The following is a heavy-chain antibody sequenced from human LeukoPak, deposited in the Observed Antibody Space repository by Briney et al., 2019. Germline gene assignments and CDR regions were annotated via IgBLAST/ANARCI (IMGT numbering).Heavy chain of an antibody. CDR2: INHSGST. Sequence: PSETLSLTCAVYGGSFSGYYWSWIRQPPGKGLEWIGEINHSGSTNYNPSLKSRVTISVDTSKNQFSRKLSSVTAADTAVYYCARGLWFGELLWMNYYYGMDVWGKGTTVTVSS. V-gene: IGHV4-34*01. D-gene: IGHD3-10*01. CDR1: GGSFSGYY. J-gene: IGHJ6*04. CDR3: ARGLWFGELLWMNYYYGMDV.